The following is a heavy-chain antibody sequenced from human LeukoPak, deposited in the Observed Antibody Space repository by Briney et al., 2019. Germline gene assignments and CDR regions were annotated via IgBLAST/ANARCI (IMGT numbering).Heavy chain of an antibody. CDR2: IYSGGST. V-gene: IGHV3-66*04. D-gene: IGHD1-26*01. Sequence: GGSLRLSCAASGFTVSSNYKSWVRQAPGKGLEWVSVIYSGGSTYYADSVKGRFTNSRDNSKNTMYLQMNSLRAEDTAVYYCARQLSGSYFFQRYYYYYYMDVWGKGTTVTVSS. CDR3: ARQLSGSYFFQRYYYYYYMDV. CDR1: GFTVSSNY. J-gene: IGHJ6*03.